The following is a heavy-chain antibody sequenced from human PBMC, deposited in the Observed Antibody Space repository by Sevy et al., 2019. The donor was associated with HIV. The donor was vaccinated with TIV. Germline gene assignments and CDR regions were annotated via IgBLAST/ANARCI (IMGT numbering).Heavy chain of an antibody. J-gene: IGHJ3*02. D-gene: IGHD3-22*01. CDR1: GFTFSDYY. V-gene: IGHV3-11*01. Sequence: GGSLRLSCAASGFTFSDYYMSWIRQAPGKGLEWVSYISSSGSTIYYADTVKGRFTSSRDNAKNSLYLQMNSLGAEDTAVYYCARDYGVIMIVNLWGAFDIWGQGTMVTVSS. CDR2: ISSSGSTI. CDR3: ARDYGVIMIVNLWGAFDI.